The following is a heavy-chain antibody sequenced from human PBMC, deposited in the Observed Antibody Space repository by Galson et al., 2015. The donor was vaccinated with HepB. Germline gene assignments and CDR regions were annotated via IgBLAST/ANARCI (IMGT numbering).Heavy chain of an antibody. CDR2: ISWNSGSI. Sequence: LRLSCAASGFTFDDYAMHWVRQAPGKGLEWVSGISWNSGSIGYADSVKGRFTISRDNAKNSLYLQMNSLRAEDTALYYCAKVVGGAVAGMGWYFDYWGQGTLVTVSS. D-gene: IGHD6-19*01. J-gene: IGHJ4*02. CDR3: AKVVGGAVAGMGWYFDY. CDR1: GFTFDDYA. V-gene: IGHV3-9*01.